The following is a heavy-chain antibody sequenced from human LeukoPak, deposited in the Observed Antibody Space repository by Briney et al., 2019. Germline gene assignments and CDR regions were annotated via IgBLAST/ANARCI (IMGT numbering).Heavy chain of an antibody. V-gene: IGHV4-34*01. CDR3: ARQAGYSYGYEGAFDI. J-gene: IGHJ3*02. Sequence: PSETLSLTCAVYGGSFSGYYWSWIRQPPGKGLEWIGIIYYSGNTYYNPSLKSRVTISVDTSKNQFSLRLSSVTAADTAVYYCARQAGYSYGYEGAFDIWGQGTMVAVSS. CDR1: GGSFSGYY. CDR2: IYYSGNT. D-gene: IGHD5-18*01.